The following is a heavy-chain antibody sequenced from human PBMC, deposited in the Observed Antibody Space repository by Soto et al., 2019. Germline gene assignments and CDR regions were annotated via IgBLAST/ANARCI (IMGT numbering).Heavy chain of an antibody. CDR2: IQSGGTT. CDR3: TRDDVHFNGDRYYGVPMDV. CDR1: GFSVSSKY. J-gene: IGHJ6*04. D-gene: IGHD2-8*01. Sequence: EVQLVESGGDLVQPGGSLRLSCAASGFSVSSKYMSWVRQAPGKGLEWVSLIQSGGTTYYAGSVKGRFTISRDYSENTLFLQMNSLRVEATAVYYCTRDDVHFNGDRYYGVPMDVWGKGTKVTVSA. V-gene: IGHV3-66*01.